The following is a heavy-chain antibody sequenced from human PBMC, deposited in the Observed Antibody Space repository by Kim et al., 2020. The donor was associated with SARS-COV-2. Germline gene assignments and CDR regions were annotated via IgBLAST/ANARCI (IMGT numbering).Heavy chain of an antibody. D-gene: IGHD2-2*01. CDR1: GFTFSDYN. CDR2: MFSDGSDK. J-gene: IGHJ6*02. V-gene: IGHV3-33*01. CDR3: AREAPRPVNGMDV. Sequence: GGSLRLSCAASGFTFSDYNIHWVRQAPGRGLEWVAHMFSDGSDKYYADSVKGRFTISRDNSKNTPYLHMNSLRVEDTAVYYCAREAPRPVNGMDVWGQGTTVTVSS.